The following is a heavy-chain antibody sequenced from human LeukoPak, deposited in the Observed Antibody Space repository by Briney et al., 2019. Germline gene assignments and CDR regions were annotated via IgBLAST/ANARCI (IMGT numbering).Heavy chain of an antibody. CDR2: INHSGST. J-gene: IGHJ4*02. V-gene: IGHV4-34*01. CDR3: ARDRRPAITAAGFDS. CDR1: VGSFSDYY. D-gene: IGHD6-13*01. Sequence: SETLSLTCAVYVGSFSDYYWSWIRQPPGKGLEWIGEINHSGSTNYNPSLKSRVTMSVVTSKNQFSLKLSSVTAADTAVYYCARDRRPAITAAGFDSWGQGTRVTVSS.